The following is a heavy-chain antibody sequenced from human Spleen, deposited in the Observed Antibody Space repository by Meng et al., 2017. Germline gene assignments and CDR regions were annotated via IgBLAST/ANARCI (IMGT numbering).Heavy chain of an antibody. V-gene: IGHV4-61*01. CDR2: ISYSGST. CDR3: ASQEESGWYAYPGY. J-gene: IGHJ4*02. D-gene: IGHD6-19*01. Sequence: QGQLQESGPGLGRPPETLSLTCTVSGGSVSSISYYWSWIRQPPGRGLEWIGDISYSGSTRYNSSLMSRVTISVDTSKNQFSLKLSSVTAADTAVYYCASQEESGWYAYPGYWGQGTLVTVSS. CDR1: GGSVSSISYY.